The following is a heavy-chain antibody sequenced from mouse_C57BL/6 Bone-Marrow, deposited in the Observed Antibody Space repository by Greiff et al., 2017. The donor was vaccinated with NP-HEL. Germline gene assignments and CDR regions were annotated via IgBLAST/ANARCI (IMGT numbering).Heavy chain of an antibody. CDR2: ISNLASSI. CDR1: GFTFSDYG. Sequence: EVMLVESGGGLVQPGGSLKLSCAASGFTFSDYGMAWVRQAPRKGPEWVAFISNLASSIYYADTVTGRVTLSIENAKTILYLEMSRLTSEDTAMDYCARPILDWFAYGGQGTLVTVSA. D-gene: IGHD1-1*01. J-gene: IGHJ3*01. V-gene: IGHV5-15*01. CDR3: ARPILDWFAY.